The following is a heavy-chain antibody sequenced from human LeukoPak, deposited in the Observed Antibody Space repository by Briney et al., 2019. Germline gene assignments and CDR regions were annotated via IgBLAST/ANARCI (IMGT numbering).Heavy chain of an antibody. CDR1: GFSFGSYV. Sequence: GGSLRLSCAASGFSFGSYVMNWVRQAPGKGLEWVSGTSGSGASTYYADSVKGRFTISRDNSRNTLYLQMSSLRAEDTALYYCPKVAAIESFRTPFEYWGQGTLVTVSS. D-gene: IGHD4-23*01. CDR3: PKVAAIESFRTPFEY. V-gene: IGHV3-23*01. CDR2: TSGSGAST. J-gene: IGHJ4*02.